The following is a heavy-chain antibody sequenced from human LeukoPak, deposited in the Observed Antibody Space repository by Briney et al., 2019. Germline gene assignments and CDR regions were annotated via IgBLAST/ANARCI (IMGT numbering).Heavy chain of an antibody. D-gene: IGHD3-10*01. CDR3: ARVPTVLLWFGEARAEGYFDY. Sequence: SETLSLTCTVSGGSISSGSYYWSWIRQPAGKGLEWIGRIYTSASTNYNPSFKSRVTISVDTSKNQFSLKLSSVTAADTAVYYCARVPTVLLWFGEARAEGYFDYWGQGTLVTVSS. J-gene: IGHJ4*02. CDR2: IYTSAST. CDR1: GGSISSGSYY. V-gene: IGHV4-61*02.